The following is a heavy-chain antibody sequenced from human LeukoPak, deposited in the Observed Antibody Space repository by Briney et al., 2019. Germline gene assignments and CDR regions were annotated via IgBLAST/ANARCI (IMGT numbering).Heavy chain of an antibody. J-gene: IGHJ4*02. Sequence: PGGSLRLSCAASGFTFSSYSMNWVRQAPGKGLEWVSSISSSSSYIYYADSVKGRFTITRDNAKNSLYLQMNSLRAEDTAVYYCARDSVRVAAAYWGQGTLVTVSS. D-gene: IGHD6-13*01. CDR3: ARDSVRVAAAY. CDR1: GFTFSSYS. CDR2: ISSSSSYI. V-gene: IGHV3-21*01.